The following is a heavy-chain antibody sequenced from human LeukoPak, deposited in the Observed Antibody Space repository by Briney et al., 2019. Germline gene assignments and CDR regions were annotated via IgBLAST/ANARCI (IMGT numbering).Heavy chain of an antibody. CDR1: GDSVKSSNHW. CDR3: ARVLVVPEISL. V-gene: IGHV4-39*07. J-gene: IGHJ4*02. D-gene: IGHD2-2*01. Sequence: SETLSLTCTVSGDSVKSSNHWWGWIRQPPGKGLEWIGSIFYTGSTYYNPSLESRVTLLVDTSKNQFSLKVNSVTAADTAVYYCARVLVVPEISLWGPGTLVTVSS. CDR2: IFYTGST.